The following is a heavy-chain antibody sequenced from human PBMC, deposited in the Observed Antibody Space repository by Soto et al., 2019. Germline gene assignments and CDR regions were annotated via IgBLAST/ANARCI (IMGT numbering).Heavy chain of an antibody. J-gene: IGHJ6*02. V-gene: IGHV1-69*13. CDR3: ASQYYDFWSGSPGKLSYYYGMDV. CDR2: IIPIFGTA. CDR1: GGTFSSYA. D-gene: IGHD3-3*01. Sequence: SVKVSCKASGGTFSSYAISWVRQAPGQGLEWMGGIIPIFGTANYAQKFQGRVTITADESTSTAYMELSSLRSEDTAVYCCASQYYDFWSGSPGKLSYYYGMDVWGQGTTVTVSS.